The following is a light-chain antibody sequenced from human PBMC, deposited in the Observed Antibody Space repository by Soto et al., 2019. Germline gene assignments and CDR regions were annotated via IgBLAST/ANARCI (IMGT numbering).Light chain of an antibody. CDR2: KAS. V-gene: IGKV1-5*03. CDR3: QQYNSDST. J-gene: IGKJ1*01. CDR1: QSISYW. Sequence: DIQMTQSPSTLSASIGDRVIITCRASQSISYWLAWYQQKPGKAPKLLIHKASSLESGVPSRFSGSGSGTEFTLTISSLQPDDFATYYCQQYNSDSTFGQGTKVEIK.